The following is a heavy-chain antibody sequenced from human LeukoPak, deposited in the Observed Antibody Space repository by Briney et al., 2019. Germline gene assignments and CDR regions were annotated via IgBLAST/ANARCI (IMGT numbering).Heavy chain of an antibody. D-gene: IGHD3-10*01. CDR3: VKDDSYYYGSGSSND. Sequence: PGGSLRLSCAASGFTFSSYAMHWVRQAPGRGLEWVAVISYDGSNKYYADSVKGRFTISRDNSKNTLYLQMNSLRAEDTAVYYCVKDDSYYYGSGSSNDWGQGTLVTVSS. J-gene: IGHJ4*02. CDR1: GFTFSSYA. CDR2: ISYDGSNK. V-gene: IGHV3-30-3*01.